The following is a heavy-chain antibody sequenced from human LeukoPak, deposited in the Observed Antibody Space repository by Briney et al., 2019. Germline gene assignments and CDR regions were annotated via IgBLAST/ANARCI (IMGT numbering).Heavy chain of an antibody. CDR1: GGSISSYY. V-gene: IGHV4-59*01. D-gene: IGHD3-22*01. J-gene: IGHJ3*02. Sequence: KASETLSLTCTVSGGSISSYYWSWIRQPPGKGLEWIGYIYYSGSTNYNPSLKSRVTISVDTSKNQFSLKLSSVTAADTAVYYCARVRTYYYDSSGFDAFDIWGQGTMVTVSS. CDR3: ARVRTYYYDSSGFDAFDI. CDR2: IYYSGST.